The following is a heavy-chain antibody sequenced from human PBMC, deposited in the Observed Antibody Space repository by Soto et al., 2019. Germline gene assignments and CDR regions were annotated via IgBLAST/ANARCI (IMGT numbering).Heavy chain of an antibody. CDR2: ISGSGGTT. V-gene: IGHV3-23*01. D-gene: IGHD3-10*01. CDR3: AKQRAGFGSGSDTYYFEH. CDR1: GVTFSTYA. Sequence: EVQLLESGGDLVQPGGSLRLSCVASGVTFSTYAMSWVRQAPGKGLEWVSAISGSGGTTYYADFVKGRFTFSRDNSKNTLYLQMNSLRAEDTAVYYCAKQRAGFGSGSDTYYFEHWGQGTLVTVSS. J-gene: IGHJ4*02.